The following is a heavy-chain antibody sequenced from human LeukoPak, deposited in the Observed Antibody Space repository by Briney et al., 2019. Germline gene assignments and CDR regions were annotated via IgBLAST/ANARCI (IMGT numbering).Heavy chain of an antibody. CDR2: IKQDGSEK. CDR3: ARVVVAATDAFDI. J-gene: IGHJ3*02. Sequence: GGSLRLSCAASGFTFSSYWMSWVRQAPGKGLEWVANIKQDGSEKYYVDSVKGRFTISRDNAKNSLYLQMNSLRAEDTAVYYCARVVVAATDAFDIWGQGTMVTVSS. CDR1: GFTFSSYW. V-gene: IGHV3-7*01. D-gene: IGHD2-15*01.